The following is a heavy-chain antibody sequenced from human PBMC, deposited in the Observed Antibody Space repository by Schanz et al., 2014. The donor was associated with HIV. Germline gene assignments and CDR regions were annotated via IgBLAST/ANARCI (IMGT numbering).Heavy chain of an antibody. CDR3: ARENWGVGDY. V-gene: IGHV3-7*01. Sequence: EVQMLESGGGLAQPGGSLRLSCAASGFTFSSYWMSWVRQAPGKGLEWVASITLDGTEKYSMDSMKGRFTISRDNAKNSLFLLMNNLRVEDTAVYYCARENWGVGDYWGQGTLVTVSS. CDR2: ITLDGTEK. CDR1: GFTFSSYW. J-gene: IGHJ4*02. D-gene: IGHD3-16*01.